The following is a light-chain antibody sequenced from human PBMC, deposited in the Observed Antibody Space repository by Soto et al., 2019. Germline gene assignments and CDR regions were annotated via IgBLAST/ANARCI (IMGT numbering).Light chain of an antibody. J-gene: IGKJ1*01. V-gene: IGKV3-20*01. CDR2: GAS. CDR1: QSVSSSS. CDR3: QQYGSSPRT. Sequence: ENVLTQSPDTLSLSPGERATLFCRASQSVSSSSLAWYQQKPGQAPRLLMYGASSRATGIPDRFSGSGSGTDFTLTIRTLEPEDFAVYYCQQYGSSPRTFGQGTKVEIK.